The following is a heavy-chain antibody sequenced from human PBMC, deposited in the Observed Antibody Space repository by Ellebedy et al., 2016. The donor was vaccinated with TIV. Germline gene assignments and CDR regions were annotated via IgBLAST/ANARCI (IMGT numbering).Heavy chain of an antibody. CDR2: ISAYNGNT. J-gene: IGHJ4*02. CDR3: ARVFLEWLYGFDYFDY. CDR1: SYTFTSYG. D-gene: IGHD3-3*01. Sequence: ASVKVSXKASSYTFTSYGISWVRQAPGQGLEWMGWISAYNGNTNYAQKLQGRVTMTTDTSTSTAYMELRSLRSDDTAVYYCARVFLEWLYGFDYFDYWGQGTLVTVSS. V-gene: IGHV1-18*04.